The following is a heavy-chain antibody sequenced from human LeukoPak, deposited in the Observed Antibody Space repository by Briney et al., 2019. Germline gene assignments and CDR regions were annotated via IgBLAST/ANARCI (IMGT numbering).Heavy chain of an antibody. J-gene: IGHJ4*02. CDR3: ARDLSSSSRDSDY. Sequence: GGSLRLSCAASGFTFSSYSMNWVRQAPGKGLEWVSSISSSSSYIYYADSVKGRFTITRDNAKNSLYLQMNSLRAEDTAVYYCARDLSSSSRDSDYWGQGTLVTVSS. CDR2: ISSSSSYI. V-gene: IGHV3-21*01. D-gene: IGHD6-13*01. CDR1: GFTFSSYS.